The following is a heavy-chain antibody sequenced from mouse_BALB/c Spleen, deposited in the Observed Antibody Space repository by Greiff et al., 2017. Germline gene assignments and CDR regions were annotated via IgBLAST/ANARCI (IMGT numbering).Heavy chain of an antibody. CDR1: GFTFSSFG. CDR2: ISSGSSTI. CDR3: ARGHYYGSSYGAMDY. D-gene: IGHD1-1*01. V-gene: IGHV5-17*02. J-gene: IGHJ4*01. Sequence: EVQLVESGGGLVQPGGSRKLSCAASGFTFSSFGMHWVRQAPEKGLEWVAYISSGSSTIYYADTVKGRFTISRDNPKNTLFLQMTSLRSEDTAMYYCARGHYYGSSYGAMDYWGQGTSVTVSS.